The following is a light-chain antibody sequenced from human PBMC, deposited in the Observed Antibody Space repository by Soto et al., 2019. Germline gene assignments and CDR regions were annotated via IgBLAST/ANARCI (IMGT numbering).Light chain of an antibody. CDR1: QSISSW. CDR2: KAS. J-gene: IGKJ1*01. CDR3: QQYSGYSRA. Sequence: DIQMTQSPSTLSASVGDRVTITCRASQSISSWLAWYQQRPGKAPKLLIYKASSLESGVPSRFSGSGSGTQFTLTISSLQPDDVATYYCQQYSGYSRAFGKGTKVELK. V-gene: IGKV1-5*03.